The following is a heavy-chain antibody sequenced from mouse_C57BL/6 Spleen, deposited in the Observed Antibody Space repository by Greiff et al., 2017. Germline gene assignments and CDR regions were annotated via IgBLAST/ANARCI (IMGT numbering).Heavy chain of an antibody. CDR2: INPSNGGT. CDR3: ARCDGYSLDYAMDY. CDR1: GYTFTSYW. Sequence: QVHVKQPGTELVKPGASVKLSCKASGYTFTSYWMHWVKQRPGQGLEWIGNINPSNGGTNYNEKFKSKATLTVDKSSSTAYMQLSSLTSEDSAVYYCARCDGYSLDYAMDYWGQGTSVTVSS. J-gene: IGHJ4*01. D-gene: IGHD2-3*01. V-gene: IGHV1-53*01.